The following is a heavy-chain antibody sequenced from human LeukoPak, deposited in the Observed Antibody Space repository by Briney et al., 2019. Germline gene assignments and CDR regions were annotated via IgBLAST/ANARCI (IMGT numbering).Heavy chain of an antibody. CDR2: IYHSGST. CDR1: GYSISSGYY. CDR3: ARDREYSSSLVAFDI. D-gene: IGHD6-6*01. J-gene: IGHJ3*02. Sequence: KPSETLSLTRADSGYSISSGYYWGWIRQPPGKRMEWIGSIYHSGSTYYNPSLKSRVTISVDTSKNQFSLKLSSVTAADTAVYYCARDREYSSSLVAFDIWGQGTMVTVSS. V-gene: IGHV4-38-2*02.